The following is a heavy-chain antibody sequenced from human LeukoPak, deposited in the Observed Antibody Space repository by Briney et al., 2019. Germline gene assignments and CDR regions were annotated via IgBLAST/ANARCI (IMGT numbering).Heavy chain of an antibody. CDR1: EFTFSSYE. Sequence: GGSLRLSCAASEFTFSSYEVNWIRQAPGKGLEWVSYISSSGSTIYYADSVKGRFTISRDNAKNSLYLQMNNLRVEDTAVYYCARAPTKFRRDWFDPWGQGTLVTVSS. D-gene: IGHD3-9*01. CDR3: ARAPTKFRRDWFDP. J-gene: IGHJ5*02. CDR2: ISSSGSTI. V-gene: IGHV3-48*03.